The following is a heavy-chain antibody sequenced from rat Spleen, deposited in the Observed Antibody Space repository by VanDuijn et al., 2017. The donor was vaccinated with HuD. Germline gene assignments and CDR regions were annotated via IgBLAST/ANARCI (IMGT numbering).Heavy chain of an antibody. CDR1: GFTLNDYG. V-gene: IGHV5-29*01. J-gene: IGHJ4*01. CDR2: ISYDCISL. CDR3: ARHGGYYNGDYLMDA. D-gene: IGHD1-1*01. Sequence: EVQLVESGGDLVQPGRSLKLSCAASGFTLNDYGMAWVRQAPTKGLEWVATISYDCISLYYRDSVKGRFTISRNTAKSTLYLQMDSLRSEDTATYYCARHGGYYNGDYLMDAWGQGASVTVSS.